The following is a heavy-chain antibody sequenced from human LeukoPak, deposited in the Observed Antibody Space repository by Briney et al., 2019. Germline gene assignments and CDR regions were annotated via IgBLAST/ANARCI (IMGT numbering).Heavy chain of an antibody. J-gene: IGHJ6*02. D-gene: IGHD3-22*01. CDR2: IKSKTDGGTT. CDR3: TTDLGIVVVPPYGMDV. CDR1: GGSISSYY. V-gene: IGHV3-15*01. Sequence: PSETLSLTCTVSGGSISSYYWSWVRQAPGKGLEWVGRIKSKTDGGTTDYAAPVKGRFTISRDDSKNTLYLQMNSLKTEDTAVYYCTTDLGIVVVPPYGMDVWGQGTTVTVSS.